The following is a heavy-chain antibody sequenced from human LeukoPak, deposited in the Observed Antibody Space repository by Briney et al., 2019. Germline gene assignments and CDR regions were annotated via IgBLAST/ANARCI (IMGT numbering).Heavy chain of an antibody. V-gene: IGHV3-30-3*01. Sequence: PGGSLRLSCAASGFTFSSYAMHWVRQAPGEGLEWVAVISYDGSNKYYADSVKGRFTISRDNSKNTLYLQMNSLRAEDTAVYYCARDIGLGYYGDYVERSLSYWGQGTLVTVSS. CDR3: ARDIGLGYYGDYVERSLSY. D-gene: IGHD4-17*01. CDR1: GFTFSSYA. J-gene: IGHJ4*02. CDR2: ISYDGSNK.